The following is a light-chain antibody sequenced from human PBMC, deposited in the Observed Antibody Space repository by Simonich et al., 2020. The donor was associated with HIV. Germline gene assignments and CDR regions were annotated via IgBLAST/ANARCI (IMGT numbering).Light chain of an antibody. J-gene: IGKJ2*01. CDR3: QQYDELPYT. CDR2: DAT. V-gene: IGKV1-33*01. Sequence: DIQMTQSPSSLSASVGDRVTITYHASQIISTYLNWYQQKAGKAPKLLVYDATILETGVPSRFRGSGSGTDFTFTISSLQPADIATYYCQQYDELPYTFGQGTKLEIK. CDR1: QIISTY.